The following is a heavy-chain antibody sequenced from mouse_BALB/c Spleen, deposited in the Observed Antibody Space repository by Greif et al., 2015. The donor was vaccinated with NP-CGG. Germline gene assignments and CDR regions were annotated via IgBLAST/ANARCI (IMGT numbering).Heavy chain of an antibody. CDR1: GFTFSSYG. J-gene: IGHJ3*01. D-gene: IGHD1-1*02. CDR3: ARGDGGYSWFAY. V-gene: IGHV5-6-3*01. Sequence: EVQVVESGGGLVQPGGSLKLSCAASGFTFSSYGMSWVRQTPDKRLELVATINSNGGSTYYPDSVKGRFTISRDNAKDTLYLQMSSLKSEDTTMYYCARGDGGYSWFAYWGQGTLVTVSA. CDR2: INSNGGST.